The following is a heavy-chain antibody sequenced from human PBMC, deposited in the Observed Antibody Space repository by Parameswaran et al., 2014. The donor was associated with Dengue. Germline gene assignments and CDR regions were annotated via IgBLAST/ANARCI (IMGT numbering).Heavy chain of an antibody. V-gene: IGHV5-51*01. Sequence: VRQMPGKGLEWMGIFYHGDSDTKYSPSFQGQVTMSVDKSISTAYLQWSSLKASDSAMYYCARHFRGGLNFLYDGFDIWGQGTMVTVSS. D-gene: IGHD5-12*01. J-gene: IGHJ3*02. CDR3: ARHFRGGLNFLYDGFDI. CDR2: FYHGDSDT.